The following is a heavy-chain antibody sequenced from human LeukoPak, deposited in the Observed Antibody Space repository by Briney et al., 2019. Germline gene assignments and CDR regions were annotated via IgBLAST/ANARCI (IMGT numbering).Heavy chain of an antibody. Sequence: SETLSLTCTVSGASISSSHWSWIRQPPGKGLAWIGYFYSIGTTNYNPSLKSRVTISVDTSKNQFSLRLTSVTAADTAVYYCAGGGPQQLILTWGQGALVTVSS. V-gene: IGHV4-4*09. CDR1: GASISSSH. J-gene: IGHJ4*02. CDR3: AGGGPQQLILT. CDR2: FYSIGTT. D-gene: IGHD6-13*01.